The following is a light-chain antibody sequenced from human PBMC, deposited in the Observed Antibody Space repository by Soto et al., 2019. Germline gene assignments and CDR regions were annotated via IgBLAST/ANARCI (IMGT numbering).Light chain of an antibody. V-gene: IGKV1-9*01. CDR3: QQVDSYPIT. CDR2: AAS. J-gene: IGKJ5*01. CDR1: QTISTW. Sequence: DIQVTQSPPTLSASVGDRVTITCRASQTISTWMAWYQQKPGKAPKLLIYAASTLQSGVPSRFSGSGSGTDFTLTISSRQPEDFATSFCQQVDSYPITFGQATRLQIK.